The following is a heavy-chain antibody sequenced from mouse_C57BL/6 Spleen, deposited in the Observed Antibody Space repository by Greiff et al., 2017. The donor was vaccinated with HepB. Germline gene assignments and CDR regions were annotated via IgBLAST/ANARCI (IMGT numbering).Heavy chain of an antibody. CDR3: ATGTGRYFDY. V-gene: IGHV3-6*01. Sequence: EVKLVESGPGLVKPSQSLSLTCSVTGYSITSGYYWNWIRQFPGNKLEWMGYISYDGSNNYNPSLKNRISITRDTSKNQFFLKLNSVTTEDTATYYCATGTGRYFDYWGQGTTLTVSS. J-gene: IGHJ2*01. CDR1: GYSITSGYY. D-gene: IGHD3-3*01. CDR2: ISYDGSN.